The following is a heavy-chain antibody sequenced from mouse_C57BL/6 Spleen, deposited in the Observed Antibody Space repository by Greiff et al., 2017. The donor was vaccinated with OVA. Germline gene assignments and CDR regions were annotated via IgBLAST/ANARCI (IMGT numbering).Heavy chain of an antibody. V-gene: IGHV1-80*01. CDR3: ARGGLTGPSWYFDV. Sequence: QVQLQQSGAELVKPGASVKISCKASGYAFSSYWMNWVKQRPGKGLEWIGQIYPGDGDTNYNGKFKGKATLTADKSSSTAYMQLSSLTSEDSAVYFCARGGLTGPSWYFDVWGTGTTVTVSS. J-gene: IGHJ1*03. D-gene: IGHD4-1*01. CDR1: GYAFSSYW. CDR2: IYPGDGDT.